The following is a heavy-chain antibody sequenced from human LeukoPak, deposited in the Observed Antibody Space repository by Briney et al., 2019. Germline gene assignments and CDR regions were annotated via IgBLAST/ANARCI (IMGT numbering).Heavy chain of an antibody. D-gene: IGHD6-13*01. CDR3: ARDKPPDSSWYGLGYYYYGMDV. CDR1: GGSISSYY. V-gene: IGHV4-4*07. Sequence: SETLSLTCTVSGGSISSYYWSWIRHPAGKGLEWIGRIYTSGSTNYNPSLKSRVTMSVDTSKNQFSLKLSSVTAADTAVYYCARDKPPDSSWYGLGYYYYGMDVWGQGTTVTVSS. J-gene: IGHJ6*02. CDR2: IYTSGST.